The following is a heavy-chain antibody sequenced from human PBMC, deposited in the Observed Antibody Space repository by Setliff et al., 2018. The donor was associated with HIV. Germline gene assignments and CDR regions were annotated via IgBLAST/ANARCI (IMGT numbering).Heavy chain of an antibody. V-gene: IGHV4-30-2*01. CDR3: ARDPHDYGDLPRCFDY. D-gene: IGHD4-17*01. Sequence: SETLSLTCAVSGASTGSGRYSWSWIRQPPGKGLEWIGYMDERGDSYYNPSLKNRLTISVDGSTNQFSLRLRSVTAADTAMYYCARDPHDYGDLPRCFDYWGQGALVTVSS. J-gene: IGHJ4*02. CDR1: GASTGSGRYS. CDR2: MDERGDS.